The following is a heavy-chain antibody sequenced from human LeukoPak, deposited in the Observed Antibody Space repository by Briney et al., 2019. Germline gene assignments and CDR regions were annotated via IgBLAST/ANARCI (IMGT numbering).Heavy chain of an antibody. D-gene: IGHD5-18*01. CDR1: GGSISSYY. V-gene: IGHV4-59*01. J-gene: IGHJ4*02. Sequence: SGTLSLTCTVSGGSISSYYWSWIRQPPGKGLEWIGYIYYSGSTNYNPSLKSRVTISVDTSKNQFSLKLSSVTAADTTVYYCARTSSYGGWSWGQGTLVTVSS. CDR3: ARTSSYGGWS. CDR2: IYYSGST.